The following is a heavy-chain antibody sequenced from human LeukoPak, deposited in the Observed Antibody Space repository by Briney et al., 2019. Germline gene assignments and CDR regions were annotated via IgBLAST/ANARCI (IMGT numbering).Heavy chain of an antibody. CDR1: GGSISSYY. D-gene: IGHD2-2*01. V-gene: IGHV4-4*07. CDR2: IYTSGST. Sequence: SETLSLTCTVSGGSISSYYWSWIRQPAGKGLEWIGRIYTSGSTNYNPSLESRVTMSVDTSKNQFSLKLSSVTAADTAVYYCAREPKYCSSTSCYAASFDYWGQGTLVTVSS. CDR3: AREPKYCSSTSCYAASFDY. J-gene: IGHJ4*02.